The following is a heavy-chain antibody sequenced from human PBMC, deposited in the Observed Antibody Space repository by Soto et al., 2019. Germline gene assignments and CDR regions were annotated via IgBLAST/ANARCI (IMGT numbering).Heavy chain of an antibody. J-gene: IGHJ4*02. Sequence: EVQLVESGGGLVQPGRSLRLSCTGSGFIFSDFGLSWVRQAPGKGPEWVGFIRRKGHHESTEYAASVRGRFTISRDDSAGIAYLQMNRLETEDTAVYYCTRADIRLAEVVSQADYWGQGTLVTVSS. V-gene: IGHV3-49*04. CDR3: TRADIRLAEVVSQADY. CDR1: GFIFSDFG. D-gene: IGHD2-15*01. CDR2: IRRKGHHEST.